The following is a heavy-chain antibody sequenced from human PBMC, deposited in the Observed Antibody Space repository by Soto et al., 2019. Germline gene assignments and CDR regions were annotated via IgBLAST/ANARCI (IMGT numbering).Heavy chain of an antibody. J-gene: IGHJ4*01. CDR2: ISHSGGTT. CDR1: GFTFNNYA. Sequence: EVQLLESGGGSVQPGGSLRLSCVSSGFTFNNYAMHWVRRPPGKGLEWVSSISHSGGTTYYADSVKGRFAIARDSLLNELDLQLNSLIAEDTAVYYCAKGRGQNWNFAYWGHGTLVTVSP. CDR3: AKGRGQNWNFAY. D-gene: IGHD1-1*01. V-gene: IGHV3-23*01.